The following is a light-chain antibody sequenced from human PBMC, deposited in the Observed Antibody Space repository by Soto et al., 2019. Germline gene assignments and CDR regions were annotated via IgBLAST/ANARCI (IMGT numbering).Light chain of an antibody. CDR2: GIS. CDR1: QSLATN. Sequence: EIVMTQSPVTLSVSPGERVTLSCRASQSLATNLGWYQQKPGQTPRLVIYGISASASGIPGRFSGSGFGTDFTLTISSLQPEDSAVYYCQQYLDWPLTFGGGTKVEI. CDR3: QQYLDWPLT. V-gene: IGKV3-15*01. J-gene: IGKJ4*01.